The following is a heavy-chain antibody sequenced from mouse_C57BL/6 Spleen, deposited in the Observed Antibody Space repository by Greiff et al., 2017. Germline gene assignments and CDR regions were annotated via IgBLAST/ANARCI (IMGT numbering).Heavy chain of an antibody. V-gene: IGHV1-55*01. D-gene: IGHD1-1*01. CDR2: IYPGSGST. Sequence: QVQLQQPGAELVKPGASVKMSCKASGYTFTSYWITWVKQRPGQGLEWIGDIYPGSGSTNYNEKFKSKATLTVDKSSSTAYMQLSSLTSEDSAVYYCARGDYGSSYDYFDYWGQGTTLTVSS. J-gene: IGHJ2*01. CDR3: ARGDYGSSYDYFDY. CDR1: GYTFTSYW.